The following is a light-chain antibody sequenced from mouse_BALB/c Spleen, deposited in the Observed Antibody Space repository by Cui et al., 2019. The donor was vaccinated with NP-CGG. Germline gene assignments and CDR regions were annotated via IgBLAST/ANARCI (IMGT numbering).Light chain of an antibody. CDR1: TGAVTTSNY. CDR2: GTN. CDR3: ALWFSNHWV. Sequence: QAVVTQESALTTSPGETVTLTCRSSTGAVTTSNYANWIQEKPDHLFTGLIGGTNNRPPGVPARLSGSLIGDKAALTFTGAQTEDEAIYFCALWFSNHWVFGGGTKLTVL. J-gene: IGLJ1*01. V-gene: IGLV1*01.